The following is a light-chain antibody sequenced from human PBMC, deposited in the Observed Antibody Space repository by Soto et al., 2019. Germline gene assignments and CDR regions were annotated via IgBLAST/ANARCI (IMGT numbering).Light chain of an antibody. J-gene: IGKJ1*01. Sequence: EIVMTQSPATLSVSPGERASLSCRASQSIGSNLAWYQQKPGQAPRLLIFAASTRATGIPARFSGSGSGTEFTLTITSLQSEDFAVYYCQQYNNWPPTWTFGQGTKVEVK. V-gene: IGKV3-15*01. CDR2: AAS. CDR3: QQYNNWPPTWT. CDR1: QSIGSN.